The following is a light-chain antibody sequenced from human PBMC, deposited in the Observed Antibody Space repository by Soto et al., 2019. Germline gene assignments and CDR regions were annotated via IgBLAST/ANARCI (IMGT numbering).Light chain of an antibody. CDR2: AAS. Sequence: DIQMTQSPSSVSASVGDRVTITCRASQGISSWLAWYQQKPGKAPKLLIYAASSLQSGVPSRFSCSGAGTDFSLTISSLQPEEFATCYCQQSYSCPLTCCGGTKVEIK. V-gene: IGKV1-12*01. J-gene: IGKJ4*01. CDR3: QQSYSCPLT. CDR1: QGISSW.